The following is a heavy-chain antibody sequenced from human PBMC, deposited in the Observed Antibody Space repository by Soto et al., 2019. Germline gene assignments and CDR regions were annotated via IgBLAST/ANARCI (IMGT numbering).Heavy chain of an antibody. CDR3: ARGFYSSGNFDY. Sequence: SVKVSCKASGGTFSSYAISWVRQAPGQGLEWMGGIIPIFGTANYAQKFQGRVTITADESTSTAYMELSSLRSEDTAVYYCARGFYSSGNFDYWGQGTLVTVSS. V-gene: IGHV1-69*13. J-gene: IGHJ4*02. CDR2: IIPIFGTA. D-gene: IGHD6-19*01. CDR1: GGTFSSYA.